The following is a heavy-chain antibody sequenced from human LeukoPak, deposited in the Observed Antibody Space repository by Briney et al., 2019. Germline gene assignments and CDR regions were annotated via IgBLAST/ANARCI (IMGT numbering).Heavy chain of an antibody. V-gene: IGHV1-18*01. CDR2: ISAYNGNT. D-gene: IGHD3-9*01. Sequence: ASVKVSCKASGYTFTSYGISWVRQAPGQGLEWMGWISAYNGNTNYAQKLQGRVTMTTDTSTSTAYMELRSLRSDDTAVYYCARDPSYYDILTGYSRPNPFDYWGQGTLVTVSP. J-gene: IGHJ4*02. CDR3: ARDPSYYDILTGYSRPNPFDY. CDR1: GYTFTSYG.